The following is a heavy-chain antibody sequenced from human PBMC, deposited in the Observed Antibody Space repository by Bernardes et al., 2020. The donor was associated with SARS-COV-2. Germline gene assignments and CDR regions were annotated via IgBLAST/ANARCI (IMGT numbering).Heavy chain of an antibody. D-gene: IGHD6-6*01. CDR1: GFTFSSYA. J-gene: IGHJ5*02. V-gene: IGHV3-23*01. Sequence: GGSLRLSCAASGFTFSSYAMSWVRQVPGKGLEWVSGISGSGGSTYYADSVKGRFTISRDNSKNTLYMQMNSLRAEDTAVYYCAKEPQSPIGPLVNNWFDPWGQGTLVTVSS. CDR3: AKEPQSPIGPLVNNWFDP. CDR2: ISGSGGST.